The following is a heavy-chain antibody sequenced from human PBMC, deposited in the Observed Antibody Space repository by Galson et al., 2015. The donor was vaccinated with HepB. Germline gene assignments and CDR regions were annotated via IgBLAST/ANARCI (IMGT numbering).Heavy chain of an antibody. Sequence: SLRLSCAASGFTFSSHVMQWVRQAPGKGLEWVAIISSDDNNKFYADSVKGRFTFSRDNSKNTLYLEMNSLRTEDTAVYYCARGDRSYCGGNCPLDYWGQGTLVTVSS. CDR2: ISSDDNNK. J-gene: IGHJ4*02. D-gene: IGHD2-21*02. V-gene: IGHV3-30-3*01. CDR3: ARGDRSYCGGNCPLDY. CDR1: GFTFSSHV.